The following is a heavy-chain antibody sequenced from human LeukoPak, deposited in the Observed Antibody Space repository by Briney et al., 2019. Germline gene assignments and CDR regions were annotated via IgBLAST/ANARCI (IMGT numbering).Heavy chain of an antibody. CDR2: INPNSGGT. D-gene: IGHD5-18*01. V-gene: IGHV1-2*04. CDR1: GYTCTGYY. J-gene: IGHJ4*02. Sequence: ASVKVSCKASGYTCTGYYMHWVRRAPGQGLEWMGWINPNSGGTNYAQKFQGWVTMTRDTSISTAYMELSRLRSDDTAVYYCARAGYRGPFFDYWGQGTLVTVSS. CDR3: ARAGYRGPFFDY.